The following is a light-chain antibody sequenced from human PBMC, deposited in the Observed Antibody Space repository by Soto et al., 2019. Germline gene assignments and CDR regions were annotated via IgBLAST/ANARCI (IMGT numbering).Light chain of an antibody. CDR1: KNDIVVYDF. CDR3: KSYAGSNTYV. Sequence: QSSLTQPPCASGSPGQSGTISCTGTKNDIVVYDFVSWYQHHPGKAPRLIIYEVVQRPSGVPDRFSGSKSGNTASLTVSGLQAADEADYFCKSYAGSNTYVFGSGTKV. CDR2: EVV. V-gene: IGLV2-8*01. J-gene: IGLJ1*01.